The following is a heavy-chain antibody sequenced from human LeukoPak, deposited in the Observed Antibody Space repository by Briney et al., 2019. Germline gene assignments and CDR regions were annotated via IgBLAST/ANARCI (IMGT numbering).Heavy chain of an antibody. D-gene: IGHD2-2*01. CDR2: ISAYNGNT. V-gene: IGHV1-18*01. J-gene: IGHJ5*02. CDR3: ARACSSTTCSGPFDP. CDR1: GYTFTTYG. Sequence: ASVKVSCKASGYTFTTYGISWVRHAPGQGLEWMGWISAYNGNTNYAQKLQGGVTLTTDTSTSTAYMELRSLRSDDTAIYYCARACSSTTCSGPFDPWGQGTLVTVSS.